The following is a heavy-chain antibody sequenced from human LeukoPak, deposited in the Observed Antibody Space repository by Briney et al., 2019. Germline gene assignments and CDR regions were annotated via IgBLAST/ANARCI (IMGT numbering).Heavy chain of an antibody. CDR2: IQHDGNDK. CDR1: RRLFNGYS. D-gene: IGHD5-18*01. Sequence: GGSLRLSCTVSRRLFNGYSMNWVRQAPGKGLAWVAVIQHDGNDKYYADSVRGRFTVSRDNLNNIMYLQMNSLRPDDTGVYYCARIGFGFSYGQGYDYWGQGTLVSVSS. V-gene: IGHV3-30*04. J-gene: IGHJ4*02. CDR3: ARIGFGFSYGQGYDY.